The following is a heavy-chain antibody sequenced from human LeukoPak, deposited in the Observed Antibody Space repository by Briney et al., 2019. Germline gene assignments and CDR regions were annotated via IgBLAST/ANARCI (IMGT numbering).Heavy chain of an antibody. D-gene: IGHD1-26*01. CDR1: GGFITRYY. CDR2: VYYTGTT. J-gene: IGHJ4*02. V-gene: IGHV4-59*01. CDR3: ATRRVGAAYFDY. Sequence: SETLSLTCTVSGGFITRYYWSWIRQPPGKGLEWIGFVYYTGTTTYNPSLKSRVTISVDTSKNQFSLKLSSVTAADTAVYYCATRRVGAAYFDYWGQGTLVTVSS.